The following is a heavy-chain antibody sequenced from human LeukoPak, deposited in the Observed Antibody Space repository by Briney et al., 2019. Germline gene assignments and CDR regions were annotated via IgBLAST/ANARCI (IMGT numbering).Heavy chain of an antibody. Sequence: SGTLSLTCAVSGGSISSSDWWSWVRQPPGKGLEWIGETHHSGSTNYNPSLKSRVTISVDKSKNQFSLNLSAVTAADTAVYYCAGVRGVISWFDPWGQGTLVTVSS. CDR3: AGVRGVISWFDP. V-gene: IGHV4-4*02. CDR1: GGSISSSDW. J-gene: IGHJ5*02. D-gene: IGHD3-10*01. CDR2: THHSGST.